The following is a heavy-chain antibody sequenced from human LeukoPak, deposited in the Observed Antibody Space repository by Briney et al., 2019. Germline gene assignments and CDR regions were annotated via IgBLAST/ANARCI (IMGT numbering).Heavy chain of an antibody. V-gene: IGHV4-59*01. J-gene: IGHJ4*02. Sequence: RASETLSLTCTVSGGSISSYYWSWIRQPPGWGLEWIGYIYYSGSTNYKPSLKSRVTISVDTSKNQSSLKLSSVTAADTAVYYCARVGLDYGDYYFDYWGQGTLVTVSS. CDR3: ARVGLDYGDYYFDY. CDR2: IYYSGST. CDR1: GGSISSYY. D-gene: IGHD4-17*01.